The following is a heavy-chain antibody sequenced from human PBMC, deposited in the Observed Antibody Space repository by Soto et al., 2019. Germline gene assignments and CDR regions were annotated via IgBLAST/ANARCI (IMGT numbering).Heavy chain of an antibody. Sequence: KQSQTLSLTCAISGDSVSSNSAAWNWIRQSPSRGLEWLGRTYYRSKWYNDYAVSVKSRITINPDTSKNQFSLQLNSVTPEDMAVYYCARKSTRAYSSSWFDYWGQGTLVTVSS. CDR3: ARKSTRAYSSSWFDY. CDR1: GDSVSSNSAA. CDR2: TYYRSKWYN. J-gene: IGHJ4*02. V-gene: IGHV6-1*01. D-gene: IGHD6-13*01.